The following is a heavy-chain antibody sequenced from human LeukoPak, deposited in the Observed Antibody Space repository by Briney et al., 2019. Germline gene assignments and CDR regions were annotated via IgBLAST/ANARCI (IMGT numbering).Heavy chain of an antibody. Sequence: GGSLRLSCAASGFTFSSYAMHWVRQAPGKGLEWVAVISYDGSNKYYADSVKGRFTISRDNSKNTLYLQMNSLRAEDTAVYYCARGLYSGYDRFDYWGQGTLVTVSS. CDR2: ISYDGSNK. CDR3: ARGLYSGYDRFDY. V-gene: IGHV3-30-3*01. D-gene: IGHD5-12*01. J-gene: IGHJ4*02. CDR1: GFTFSSYA.